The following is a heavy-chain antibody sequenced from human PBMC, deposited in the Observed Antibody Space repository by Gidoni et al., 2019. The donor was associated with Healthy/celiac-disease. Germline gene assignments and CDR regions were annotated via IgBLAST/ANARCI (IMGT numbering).Heavy chain of an antibody. CDR1: GFTFSDYY. CDR3: AREGNAFDI. V-gene: IGHV3-11*01. Sequence: QVQLVESGGGLVKPGGSLRLSCAASGFTFSDYYMRLIRQATGKGLEWFLYVSSSCRTIYYEYSVKGRVTISRDNAKNSLYLQMNSLRAEDTAVYYCAREGNAFDIWGQGTMVTVSS. CDR2: VSSSCRTI. J-gene: IGHJ3*02. D-gene: IGHD6-13*01.